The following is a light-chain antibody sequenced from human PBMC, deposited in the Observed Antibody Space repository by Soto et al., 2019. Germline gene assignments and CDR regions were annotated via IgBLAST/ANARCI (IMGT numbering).Light chain of an antibody. J-gene: IGKJ1*01. CDR1: QSVLHSSNNKNY. V-gene: IGKV4-1*01. CDR3: QQYYSTPRT. Sequence: DIVMTQSPDSLAVSLGERATINCKSSQSVLHSSNNKNYLAWYQQKPGQPPKLLIYWASTRQSGVPDRFSGSGSGTDFTLTINSLQAEDVAVYYCQQYYSTPRTFGQGTKVEIQ. CDR2: WAS.